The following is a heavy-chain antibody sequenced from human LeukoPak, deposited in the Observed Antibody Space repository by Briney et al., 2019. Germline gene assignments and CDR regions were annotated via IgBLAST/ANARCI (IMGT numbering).Heavy chain of an antibody. J-gene: IGHJ4*02. Sequence: PSETLSLTCTVSGGSIGSYYCSWIRQPPGKGLEWIGYIYYSGSTNYNPSLKSRVTISVDTSKNQFSLKLSSVTAADTAGYYCARDYGSPADYWGQGNLFTVSS. V-gene: IGHV4-59*01. CDR1: GGSIGSYY. CDR3: ARDYGSPADY. D-gene: IGHD4-17*01. CDR2: IYYSGST.